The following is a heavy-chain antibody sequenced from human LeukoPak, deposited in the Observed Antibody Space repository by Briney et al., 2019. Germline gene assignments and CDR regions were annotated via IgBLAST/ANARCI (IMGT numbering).Heavy chain of an antibody. V-gene: IGHV3-30-3*01. CDR2: ISYDGSNK. Sequence: GGPLRLSCAVSGFSLNTYAMTWVRQAPGKGLEWVAVISYDGSNKYYADSVKGRFTISRDNSKNTLYLQMNSLRAEDTAVYYCARDRREGYFDYWGQGTLVTVSS. D-gene: IGHD6-6*01. CDR1: GFSLNTYA. J-gene: IGHJ4*02. CDR3: ARDRREGYFDY.